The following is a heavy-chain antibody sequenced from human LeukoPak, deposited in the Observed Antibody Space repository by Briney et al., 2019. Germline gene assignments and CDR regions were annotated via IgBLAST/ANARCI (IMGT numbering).Heavy chain of an antibody. J-gene: IGHJ6*03. CDR1: GGSISSYY. V-gene: IGHV4-4*07. Sequence: SETLSLTCTVSGGSISSYYWSWIRQPAGKGLEWIGRIYTSGSTNYNPSLKSRVTMSVDTSKNQFSLKLSSVTAADTAVYYCARLVREDFWSGYYYYYYMDVWGKGTTVTVSS. CDR3: ARLVREDFWSGYYYYYYMDV. D-gene: IGHD3-3*01. CDR2: IYTSGST.